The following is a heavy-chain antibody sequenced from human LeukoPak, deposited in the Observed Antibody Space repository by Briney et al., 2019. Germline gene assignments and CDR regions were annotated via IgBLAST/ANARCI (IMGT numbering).Heavy chain of an antibody. CDR2: IYYSGST. V-gene: IGHV4-30-4*01. J-gene: IGHJ3*02. CDR1: GGSISSGDYY. CDR3: ARKYYYDSSGYQAAFDI. Sequence: SETLSLTCTVSGGSISSGDYYWSWIRQPPGKGLEWIGYIYYSGSTYYNPSLKSRVTISVDTSKNQFSLKLSSVTAADTAVYYCARKYYYDSSGYQAAFDIWGQGTMVTVSS. D-gene: IGHD3-22*01.